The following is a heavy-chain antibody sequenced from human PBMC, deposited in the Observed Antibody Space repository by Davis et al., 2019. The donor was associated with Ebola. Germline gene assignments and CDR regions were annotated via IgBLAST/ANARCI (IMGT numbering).Heavy chain of an antibody. D-gene: IGHD2-21*01. CDR3: ARQMRYCGGDCSHWVLLDV. Sequence: MPSETMSLTCAVYGGSFSGYYWSWIRQHPGKGLEWNGELNHSGRTNYNTSLKSRVTISVDTSKNQFSLKLSSVPAADTAGYYCARQMRYCGGDCSHWVLLDVLGQGTTVTVSS. J-gene: IGHJ6*02. V-gene: IGHV4-34*01. CDR1: GGSFSGYY. CDR2: LNHSGRT.